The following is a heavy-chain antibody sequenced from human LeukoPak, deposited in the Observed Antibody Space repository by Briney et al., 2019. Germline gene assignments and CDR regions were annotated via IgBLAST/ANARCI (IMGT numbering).Heavy chain of an antibody. CDR3: ARLGGDGYNQFGFDS. V-gene: IGHV4-39*07. D-gene: IGHD5-24*01. J-gene: IGHJ4*02. CDR1: GGSIRISDYF. Sequence: PSETLSLTFTVSGGSIRISDYFWAWIRQPPGKGLEWIGSMSSSGSTFYNPSLKSRITISIHTSKYQFSLRLNSMAAPDTAMYYCARLGGDGYNQFGFDSWGQGTLVTVSS. CDR2: MSSSGST.